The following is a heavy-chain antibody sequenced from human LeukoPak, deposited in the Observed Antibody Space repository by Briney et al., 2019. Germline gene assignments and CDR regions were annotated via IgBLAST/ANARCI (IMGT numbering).Heavy chain of an antibody. CDR1: GFTFSTYW. Sequence: PGGSLRLSCAASGFTFSTYWMHWVRQAPGKGLVWVSRINSDGSSTNYAASVKGRFTISRDNAKNTLYLQMNSLRAEDTAVYYCVRDMGYYDKVWGQGTLVTVSS. J-gene: IGHJ4*02. CDR3: VRDMGYYDKV. CDR2: INSDGSST. V-gene: IGHV3-74*01. D-gene: IGHD3-22*01.